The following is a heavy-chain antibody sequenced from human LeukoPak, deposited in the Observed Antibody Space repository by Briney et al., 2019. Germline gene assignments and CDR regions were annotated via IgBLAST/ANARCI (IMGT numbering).Heavy chain of an antibody. V-gene: IGHV1-18*01. CDR1: AYTFTNFR. D-gene: IGHD4/OR15-4a*01. Sequence: ASVKVSCTTSAYTFTNFRIHWVRQAPGHGFEWMGWIGPSNHYTEYAHKLQDRLTLTTDTSTTTAHMELRSLTFDDTAIYFCARDSYYGGHYSFFEHWGQGTLVTVSS. J-gene: IGHJ4*02. CDR3: ARDSYYGGHYSFFEH. CDR2: IGPSNHYT.